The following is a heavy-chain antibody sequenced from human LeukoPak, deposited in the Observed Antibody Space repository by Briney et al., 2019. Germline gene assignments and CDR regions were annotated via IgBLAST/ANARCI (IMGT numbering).Heavy chain of an antibody. J-gene: IGHJ4*02. CDR3: ARDRCSGGSCYQVTGGY. CDR2: ISAYNGNT. D-gene: IGHD2-15*01. Sequence: ASVKVSCXASGYTFTSYGISWVRQAPGQGLEWMGWISAYNGNTNYAQKPQGRVTMTTDTSTSTAYMELRSLRSDDTAVYYCARDRCSGGSCYQVTGGYWGQGTLVTVSS. V-gene: IGHV1-18*01. CDR1: GYTFTSYG.